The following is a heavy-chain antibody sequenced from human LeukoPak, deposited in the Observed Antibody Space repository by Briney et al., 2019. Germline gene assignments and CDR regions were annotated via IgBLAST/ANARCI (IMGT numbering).Heavy chain of an antibody. CDR3: AGDTSGWYYLDY. V-gene: IGHV3-30*03. J-gene: IGHJ4*02. CDR2: VSYDGSDK. D-gene: IGHD6-19*01. Sequence: AGGSLRLSCAASGFTFSTYGMHWVRQAPGKGLEWVALVSYDGSDKYYADSVKGRFTISRDNSKNTVFLQMNSLRAEDTAVYYCAGDTSGWYYLDYWGQGTLVTVSS. CDR1: GFTFSTYG.